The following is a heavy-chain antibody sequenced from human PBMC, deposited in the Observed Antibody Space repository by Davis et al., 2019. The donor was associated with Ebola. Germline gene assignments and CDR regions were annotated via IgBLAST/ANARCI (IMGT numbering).Heavy chain of an antibody. CDR2: INHSGST. Sequence: PSETLSLTCTVSGGSISSYYWSWIRQPPGKGLEWIGEINHSGSTNYNPSLKSRVTISVDTSKNQFSLKLSSVTAADTAVYYCARGLAMIVEPRDYYYGMDVWGQGTTVTVSS. CDR1: GGSISSYY. CDR3: ARGLAMIVEPRDYYYGMDV. V-gene: IGHV4-34*01. J-gene: IGHJ6*02. D-gene: IGHD3-22*01.